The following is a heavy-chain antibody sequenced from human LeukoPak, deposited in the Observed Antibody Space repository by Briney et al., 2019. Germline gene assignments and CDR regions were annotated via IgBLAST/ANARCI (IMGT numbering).Heavy chain of an antibody. D-gene: IGHD3-16*02. V-gene: IGHV1-2*02. J-gene: IGHJ4*02. Sequence: ASVKVSCKASRYTFTGFHIHWVRQAPGQGLEWMGWINPNSGGTNYAQKFQGRVTMTRDTSISTAHIELNSLRSDDTAMYYCARDRPNMITFGGVIVSGPYYFDYWGQGTLVTVSS. CDR1: RYTFTGFH. CDR3: ARDRPNMITFGGVIVSGPYYFDY. CDR2: INPNSGGT.